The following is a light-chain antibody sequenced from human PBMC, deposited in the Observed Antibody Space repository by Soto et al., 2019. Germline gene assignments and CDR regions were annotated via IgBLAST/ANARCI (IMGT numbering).Light chain of an antibody. V-gene: IGLV2-14*03. CDR3: NSYTSSGTYV. CDR1: SSDVGGYNY. J-gene: IGLJ1*01. CDR2: DVS. Sequence: QSALTQPASLSGSPGQSITISCTGSSSDVGGYNYVSWYQHLPGKAPELMIYDVSNRPSGVSNRFSGSKSGNTASLTISGLQAEDEADYYCNSYTSSGTYVFGTGTKVTVL.